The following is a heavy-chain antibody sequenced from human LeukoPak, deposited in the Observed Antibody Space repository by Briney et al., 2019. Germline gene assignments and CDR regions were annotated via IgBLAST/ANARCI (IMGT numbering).Heavy chain of an antibody. D-gene: IGHD3-3*01. J-gene: IGHJ4*02. CDR3: AKDPIEYDH. Sequence: GGSLRLSCAASGFTVSSNYMSWVRQAPGKGLEWVSAISGSGGSTYYADSVKGRFTISRDNSKNTLYLQMNSLRAEDTAVYYCAKDPIEYDHWGQGTLVTVSS. CDR1: GFTVSSNY. CDR2: ISGSGGST. V-gene: IGHV3-23*01.